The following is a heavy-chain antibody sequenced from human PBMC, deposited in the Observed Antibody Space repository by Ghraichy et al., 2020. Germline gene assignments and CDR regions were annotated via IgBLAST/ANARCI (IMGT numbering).Heavy chain of an antibody. D-gene: IGHD6-19*01. J-gene: IGHJ3*02. CDR1: GGTFSSYA. CDR3: VRRTYSSGWTHAFDI. CDR2: LIPIFGTT. V-gene: IGHV1-69*13. Sequence: SVKVSCKASGGTFSSYAISWVRQAPGQGLEWMGGLIPIFGTTNYAQKFQGRVTITADESTSTAYMELSSLRSEDTAVYYCVRRTYSSGWTHAFDIWGQGTMVTVSS.